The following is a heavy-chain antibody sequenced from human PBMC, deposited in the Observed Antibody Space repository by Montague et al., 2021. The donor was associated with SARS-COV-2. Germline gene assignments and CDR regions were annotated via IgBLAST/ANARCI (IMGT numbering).Heavy chain of an antibody. CDR1: GGSISSYY. D-gene: IGHD3-22*01. Sequence: SETLSLTCTVSGGSISSYYWSWIRQPPGKGLEWIGYIYYSGRTNXNPSLKSRVTISVDTSKNQFSLKLSSVTAADTAVYYCARGIPRPMRWLLVVDDAFDIWGQGTMVAVSS. CDR3: ARGIPRPMRWLLVVDDAFDI. J-gene: IGHJ3*02. V-gene: IGHV4-59*01. CDR2: IYYSGRT.